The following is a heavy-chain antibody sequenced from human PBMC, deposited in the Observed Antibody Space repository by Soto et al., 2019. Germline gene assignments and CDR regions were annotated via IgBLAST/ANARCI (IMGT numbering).Heavy chain of an antibody. Sequence: TLSLTCTVSGGSISTGAHYWSWIRPPPGKGMEWIAYVYYSGTTYYNPALESRVTMSVDTSKNQFSLKLSSVTATDTAVYYCATYYDSSGPTFDYWGQGTLVTVSS. J-gene: IGHJ4*02. CDR2: VYYSGTT. V-gene: IGHV4-30-4*01. CDR1: GGSISTGAHY. CDR3: ATYYDSSGPTFDY. D-gene: IGHD3-22*01.